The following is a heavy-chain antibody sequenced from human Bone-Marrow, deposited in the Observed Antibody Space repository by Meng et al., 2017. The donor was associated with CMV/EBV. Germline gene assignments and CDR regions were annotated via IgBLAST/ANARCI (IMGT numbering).Heavy chain of an antibody. Sequence: GESLKISCAASGFTFSSDWLHWVRQAPGEGLMWVARVDNPESGTSYADSVTSRFNISRDNAKHTLYLLMNSLRVEDTAVCYCLLIAGATEGCFDFFDFWGQGTKVTVSS. D-gene: IGHD1-26*01. CDR1: GFTFSSDW. CDR2: VDNPESGT. CDR3: LLIAGATEGCFDFFDF. J-gene: IGHJ3*01. V-gene: IGHV3-74*01.